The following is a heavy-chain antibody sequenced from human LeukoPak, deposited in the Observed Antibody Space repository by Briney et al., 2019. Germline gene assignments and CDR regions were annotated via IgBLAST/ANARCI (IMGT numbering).Heavy chain of an antibody. J-gene: IGHJ4*02. Sequence: PGRPLRLSCAASGFSFSSYGMDWVRQAPGKGLEWVAVISYDGSNKYYADSVKGRFTISRDSSKNTLYLQMNSLRAGDTAVYYCARDHQLWQWLVDYWDQGTLVTVSS. CDR3: ARDHQLWQWLVDY. CDR1: GFSFSSYG. D-gene: IGHD6-19*01. V-gene: IGHV3-30*03. CDR2: ISYDGSNK.